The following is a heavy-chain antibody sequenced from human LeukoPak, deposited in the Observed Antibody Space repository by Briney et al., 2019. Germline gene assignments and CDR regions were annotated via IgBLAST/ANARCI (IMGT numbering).Heavy chain of an antibody. CDR1: GYSISNGYY. CDR2: SSHRGST. V-gene: IGHV4-38-2*02. D-gene: IGHD3-3*01. J-gene: IGHJ4*02. Sequence: PSETVSLTCTVSGYSISNGYYWGWIRQPPGKGLEWVGSSSHRGSTYYNPSLRSRITISLDRSKQKFSLKLTSVTAADTAVYFCARGAEYYAIWRGYAGYSDYWGQGISVTVSS. CDR3: ARGAEYYAIWRGYAGYSDY.